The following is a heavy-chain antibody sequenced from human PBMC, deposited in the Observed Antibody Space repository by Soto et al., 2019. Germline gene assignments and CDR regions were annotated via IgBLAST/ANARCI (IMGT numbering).Heavy chain of an antibody. D-gene: IGHD5-12*01. J-gene: IGHJ4*02. CDR2: IYYSGST. V-gene: IGHV4-59*01. Sequence: SETLSLTCTVSGGSISGYYWSWIRQPPGKGLEWIGFIYYSGSTNYNPSLKSRVTISVDTSKNQFSLKLSSVTAADTAVYYCARYRYSGYDFDYWGQGTLVTVSS. CDR1: GGSISGYY. CDR3: ARYRYSGYDFDY.